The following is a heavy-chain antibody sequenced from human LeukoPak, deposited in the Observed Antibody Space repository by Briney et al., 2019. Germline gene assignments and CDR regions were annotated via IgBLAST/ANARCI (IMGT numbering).Heavy chain of an antibody. CDR1: GFTLSHAW. CDR2: IKSKSDGGTT. J-gene: IGHJ4*02. CDR3: TTLGNPAYFDD. D-gene: IGHD4-23*01. V-gene: IGHV3-15*01. Sequence: NPGGSLRLSCAASGFTLSHAWMSWVRQAPGKGLEWVARIKSKSDGGTTEYAAPVKGRFTISGDDSENTLYLQMNSPKTEDTALYYCTTLGNPAYFDDWGQGTLVTVSS.